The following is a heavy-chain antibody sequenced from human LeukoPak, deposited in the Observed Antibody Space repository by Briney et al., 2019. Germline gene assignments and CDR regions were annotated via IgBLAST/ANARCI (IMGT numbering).Heavy chain of an antibody. J-gene: IGHJ4*02. Sequence: ASVKVSCKASGYTFANYYMHWVRQAPGQGLEWMGIANPSVGSTSYAQNFQGRVTMTRDTSTSTVYMELSSLRSEDTAVYYCARGSEMSTIPLFDYWGQGTLVTVSS. CDR2: ANPSVGST. CDR1: GYTFANYY. CDR3: ARGSEMSTIPLFDY. V-gene: IGHV1-46*01. D-gene: IGHD5-24*01.